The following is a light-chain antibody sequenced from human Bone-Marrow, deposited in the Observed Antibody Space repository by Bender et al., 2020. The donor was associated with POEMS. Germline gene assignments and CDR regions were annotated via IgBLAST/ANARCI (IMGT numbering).Light chain of an antibody. CDR2: DDS. Sequence: SSLLTQPPSLSVAPGQTATIPCGGDSIGSKSVHWFQQKPRQAPVLVVSDDSDRPPGISERFSGSNSGDRATLTISKAEAGDEADYYCQVWDSSSDHQVFGGGTKLTVL. J-gene: IGLJ3*02. CDR3: QVWDSSSDHQV. V-gene: IGLV3-21*02. CDR1: SIGSKS.